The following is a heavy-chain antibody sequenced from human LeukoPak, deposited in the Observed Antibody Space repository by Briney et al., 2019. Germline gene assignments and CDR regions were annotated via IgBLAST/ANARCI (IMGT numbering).Heavy chain of an antibody. CDR3: ARVNRCSIGSCRSRNATPYLDY. V-gene: IGHV1-2*02. J-gene: IGHJ4*02. Sequence: GASVKVSCKASGYTFTGYYMHWVRQAPGQGLEWMGWINPNSGGTNYAQKFQGRVTMTRDTSISTAYMELSRLRSDDTAVYYCARVNRCSIGSCRSRNATPYLDYWGQGTLVTVSS. D-gene: IGHD2-15*01. CDR2: INPNSGGT. CDR1: GYTFTGYY.